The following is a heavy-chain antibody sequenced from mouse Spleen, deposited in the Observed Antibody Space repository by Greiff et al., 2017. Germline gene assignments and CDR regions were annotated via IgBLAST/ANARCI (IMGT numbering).Heavy chain of an antibody. V-gene: IGHV5-6-2*01. Sequence: EVHLVESGGGLVKPGGSLKLSCAASGFTFSSYAMSWVRQTPEKRLEWVAAINSNGGSTYYPDTVKDRFTISRDNAKNTLYLQMSSLRSEDTALYYCARNPYGDYRRPFAYWGQGTLVTVSA. D-gene: IGHD2-13*01. J-gene: IGHJ3*01. CDR3: ARNPYGDYRRPFAY. CDR1: GFTFSSYA. CDR2: INSNGGST.